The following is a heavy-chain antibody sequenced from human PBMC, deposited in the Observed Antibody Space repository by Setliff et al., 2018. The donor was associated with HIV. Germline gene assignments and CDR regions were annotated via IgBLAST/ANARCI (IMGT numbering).Heavy chain of an antibody. J-gene: IGHJ4*02. V-gene: IGHV1-3*01. CDR2: IHAGSGDT. CDR1: GDTSSTYA. Sequence: ASVKVSCKASGDTSSTYAINWVRQAPGQRLEWMGWIHAGSGDTHYSQKFQGRVTITRDTSASTAYMELSSLRSEDTAMYYCARDHPGIAYWGQGTMVTVSS. CDR3: ARDHPGIAY.